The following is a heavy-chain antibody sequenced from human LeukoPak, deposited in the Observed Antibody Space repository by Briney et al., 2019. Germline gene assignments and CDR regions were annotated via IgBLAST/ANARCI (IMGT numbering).Heavy chain of an antibody. CDR3: ARGRKTIFGVVIISSYFDY. D-gene: IGHD3-3*01. CDR1: GGSFSGYY. J-gene: IGHJ4*02. V-gene: IGHV4-34*01. Sequence: SETLSLTCAVYGGSFSGYYWSWIRQPPGKGLEWIGEINHSGSTNYNPSLKSRVTISVDTSKNQFSLKLSSVTAADTAVFYCARGRKTIFGVVIISSYFDYWGQGTLVTVSS. CDR2: INHSGST.